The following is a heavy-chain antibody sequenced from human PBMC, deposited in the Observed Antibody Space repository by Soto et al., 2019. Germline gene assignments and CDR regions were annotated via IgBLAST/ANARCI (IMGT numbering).Heavy chain of an antibody. CDR3: VKDHCGGDCYSNPYFDY. Sequence: QVQLVESGGGVVQPGRSLRLSCAASGFTFSTYGIHWVRQAPGKGLEWLAVIWYDGSKKYYADSVQGRFTISRDNSKNTGYLKMNSLRAEDTAVYYCVKDHCGGDCYSNPYFDYWGQGTLVTVSP. J-gene: IGHJ4*02. CDR1: GFTFSTYG. D-gene: IGHD2-21*02. CDR2: IWYDGSKK. V-gene: IGHV3-33*06.